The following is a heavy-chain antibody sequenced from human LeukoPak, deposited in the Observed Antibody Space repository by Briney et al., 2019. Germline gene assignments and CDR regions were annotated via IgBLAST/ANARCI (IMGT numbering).Heavy chain of an antibody. Sequence: GGSLRLSCAASGFTFSSYAMSWVRQAPGKGLEWVSAISGSGGSTYYADSVKGGFTTSRDNSKNTLYLQMNSLRAEDTAVYYCAKDSHSGSYLGYWGQGTLVTVSS. CDR2: ISGSGGST. J-gene: IGHJ4*02. D-gene: IGHD1-26*01. CDR3: AKDSHSGSYLGY. V-gene: IGHV3-23*01. CDR1: GFTFSSYA.